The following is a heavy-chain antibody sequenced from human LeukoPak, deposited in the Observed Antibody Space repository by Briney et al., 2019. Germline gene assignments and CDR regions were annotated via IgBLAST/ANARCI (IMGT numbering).Heavy chain of an antibody. J-gene: IGHJ4*02. D-gene: IGHD6-6*01. V-gene: IGHV4-31*03. Sequence: SETLSLTCTVSGGSISSGGYYWSWIRQHPGKGLEWIGYIYYGGSTYYNPSLKSRVTISVDTSKNQFSLKLSSVTAADTAVYYCARGYSSSYYFDYWGQGTLVTVSS. CDR1: GGSISSGGYY. CDR3: ARGYSSSYYFDY. CDR2: IYYGGST.